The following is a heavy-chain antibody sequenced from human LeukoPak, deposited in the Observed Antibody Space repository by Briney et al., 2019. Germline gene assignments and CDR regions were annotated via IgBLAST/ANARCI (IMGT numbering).Heavy chain of an antibody. CDR3: ARGPAIAVAALDAFDI. V-gene: IGHV4-4*07. D-gene: IGHD6-19*01. CDR1: GGSISSYY. Sequence: SETLSLTCTVSGGSISSYYWSWIRQPAGKGLEWIGRIYTSGSTNYNPSLKSRVTMSVDTSKNQFSLKLSSVTAADTAVYYCARGPAIAVAALDAFDIWGQGTMVTVSS. J-gene: IGHJ3*02. CDR2: IYTSGST.